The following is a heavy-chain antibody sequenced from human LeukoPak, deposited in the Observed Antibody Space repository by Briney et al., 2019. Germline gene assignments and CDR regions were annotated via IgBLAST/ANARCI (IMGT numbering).Heavy chain of an antibody. Sequence: PGGSLRLSCAASVFRFNEYWMSWVRQPPGEGLQWVAHIKDDGTEEYYLDSVEGRFTIARDDAKNSLYLQMNNLRVEDTALYYCVRAGWELDYWGQGTPVTVS. CDR3: VRAGWELDY. CDR2: IKDDGTEE. J-gene: IGHJ4*02. CDR1: VFRFNEYW. V-gene: IGHV3-7*01. D-gene: IGHD1-1*01.